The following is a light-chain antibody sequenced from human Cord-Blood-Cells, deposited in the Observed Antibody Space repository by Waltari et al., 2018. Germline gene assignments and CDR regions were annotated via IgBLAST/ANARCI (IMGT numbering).Light chain of an antibody. V-gene: IGLV3-10*01. CDR2: EDS. Sequence: SYELTQPPSVSVSPGQTARITCSGDALPKKYAYWYQQKSGQPPLLVIYEDSKRPSGIPERFSGSSSGTMATLTISGAQVEDEAEYYCYSTDSSGNHRVFGGGTKLTVL. J-gene: IGLJ2*01. CDR3: YSTDSSGNHRV. CDR1: ALPKKY.